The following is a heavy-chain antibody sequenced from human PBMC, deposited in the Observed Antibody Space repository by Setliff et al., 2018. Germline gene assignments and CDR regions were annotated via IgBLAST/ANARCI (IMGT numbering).Heavy chain of an antibody. CDR1: GDSIISGRHY. J-gene: IGHJ4*02. D-gene: IGHD3-10*01. V-gene: IGHV4-30-4*01. Sequence: SETLSLTCTVSGDSIISGRHYWSWIRQSPEKGLEWLGYIYKTENSYYKPSLKSRLTISVDASNNQFSLNLTSVNPADAAVYYCARDTHGSGSFDNWGQGILVTAPQ. CDR3: ARDTHGSGSFDN. CDR2: IYKTENS.